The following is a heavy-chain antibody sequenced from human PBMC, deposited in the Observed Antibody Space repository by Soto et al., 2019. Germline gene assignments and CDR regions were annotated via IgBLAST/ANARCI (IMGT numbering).Heavy chain of an antibody. J-gene: IGHJ6*02. CDR1: GFTFISYW. CDR3: ARVRLSYYYGMDV. V-gene: IGHV3-7*03. Sequence: VGSLRLSCAASGFTFISYWMSWCLQSPGKGLEWVANIKQDGSEKYYVDSVKGRFTISRDNAKNSLYLQMNSLRAEDTAVYYCARVRLSYYYGMDVWGQGTTVTVSS. CDR2: IKQDGSEK.